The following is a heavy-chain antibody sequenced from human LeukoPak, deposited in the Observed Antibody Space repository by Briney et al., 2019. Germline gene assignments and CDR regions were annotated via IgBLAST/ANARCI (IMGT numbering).Heavy chain of an antibody. D-gene: IGHD2-15*01. CDR1: GFTVSSNF. J-gene: IGHJ4*02. V-gene: IGHV3-66*01. CDR2: IYSGGTT. Sequence: GGSLRLSCAASGFTVSSNFMSWVRQAPGKGLEWVSVIYSGGTTYYADSVKGRFTISRDNPKNTLYLQMNSLRAEDTALYYCAKAAPGGTPGDCWGQGTLVTVSS. CDR3: AKAAPGGTPGDC.